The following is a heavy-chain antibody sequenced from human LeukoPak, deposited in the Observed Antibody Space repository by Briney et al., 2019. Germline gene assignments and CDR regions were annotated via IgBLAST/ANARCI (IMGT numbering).Heavy chain of an antibody. CDR3: AKEDGQYSGYDQLANY. J-gene: IGHJ4*02. CDR1: GFTFDDYA. Sequence: GGSLRLSCAASGFTFDDYAMHWVRQAPGKRLEWVSLISGDGGTTYYADSVKGRFTISRDSSKNSLYLQMNSLRTEDTALYYCAKEDGQYSGYDQLANYWGQGTLVTVSS. D-gene: IGHD5-12*01. CDR2: ISGDGGTT. V-gene: IGHV3-43*02.